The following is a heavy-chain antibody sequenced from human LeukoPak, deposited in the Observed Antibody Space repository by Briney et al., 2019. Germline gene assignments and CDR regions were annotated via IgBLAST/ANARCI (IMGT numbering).Heavy chain of an antibody. D-gene: IGHD3-16*01. J-gene: IGHJ4*02. CDR2: IRYDGSNK. CDR1: GFTFSSYG. Sequence: GGSLRLSCAASGFTFSSYGMHWVRQAPGKGLEWVAFIRYDGSNKYYADSVKGRFTISRDDAKNSLYLQMNSLRAEDTAVYYCARGHTYVLPVFDYWGQGTLVTVSS. CDR3: ARGHTYVLPVFDY. V-gene: IGHV3-30*02.